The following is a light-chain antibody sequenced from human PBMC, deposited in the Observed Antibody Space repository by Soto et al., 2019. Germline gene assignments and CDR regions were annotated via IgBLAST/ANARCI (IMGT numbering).Light chain of an antibody. V-gene: IGLV1-47*01. CDR2: RNN. Sequence: QSVLTQPPSASGTPGQRVTISCSGSSSNIGTNYVYWYQQLPGTAPKLLIYRNNQRPSGVPDRFSGSKSGTSASLAISGLGSEDEAHYYFATWSGGLIGWLFGGGTKVTVL. CDR1: SSNIGTNY. CDR3: ATWSGGLIGWL. J-gene: IGLJ2*01.